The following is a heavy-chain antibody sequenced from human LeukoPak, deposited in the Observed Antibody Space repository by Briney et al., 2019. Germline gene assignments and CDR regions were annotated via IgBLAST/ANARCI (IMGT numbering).Heavy chain of an antibody. D-gene: IGHD3-10*01. CDR3: ARVPPLLWFGESLSFDY. Sequence: ASVKVSCKASGYTFTSYGISWVRHAPGQGLELMGWISAYNGNTNYAQKLQGRVTMTTDTSTSTAYMELRSLRSDDTAVYYCARVPPLLWFGESLSFDYWGQGTLVTVSS. V-gene: IGHV1-18*01. J-gene: IGHJ4*02. CDR1: GYTFTSYG. CDR2: ISAYNGNT.